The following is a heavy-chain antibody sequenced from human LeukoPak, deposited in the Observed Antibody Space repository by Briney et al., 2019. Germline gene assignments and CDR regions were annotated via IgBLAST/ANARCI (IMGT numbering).Heavy chain of an antibody. CDR3: VKDLTGTWSFDY. J-gene: IGHJ4*02. Sequence: GGSLRLSCAASGFTFSSYAMHWVRQAPGKGLEYVSSIGPNGASTLYADSVKGRFTISRDNSKNALYLQLTSLRLEDTALYYCVKDLTGTWSFDYWGQGTLVTVSS. CDR2: IGPNGAST. CDR1: GFTFSSYA. V-gene: IGHV3-64D*06. D-gene: IGHD3-9*01.